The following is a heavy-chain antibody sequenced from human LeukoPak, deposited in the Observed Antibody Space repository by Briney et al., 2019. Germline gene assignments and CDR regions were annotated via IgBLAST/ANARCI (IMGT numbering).Heavy chain of an antibody. J-gene: IGHJ4*02. CDR3: ARVVFAFGELPYFDY. D-gene: IGHD3-10*01. V-gene: IGHV3-66*01. CDR1: TFSVSTNY. Sequence: GGSLRLSCAASTFSVSTNYMSWVRQAPGKGLEWISVLYSSGYTKYADSVRGRFSISRDNSENTLSLQMNSLRAEDTAVYYCARVVFAFGELPYFDYWGQGTLVTVSS. CDR2: LYSSGYT.